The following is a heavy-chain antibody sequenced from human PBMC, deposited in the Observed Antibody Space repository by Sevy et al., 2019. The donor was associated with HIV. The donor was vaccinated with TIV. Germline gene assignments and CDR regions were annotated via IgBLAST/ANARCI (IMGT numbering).Heavy chain of an antibody. CDR1: GGSISSSNW. D-gene: IGHD3-10*01. Sequence: SETLSLTCAVSGGSISSSNWWSWVRQPPGKGLEWIGEIYHSGSTNYNPSLKSRVTISVDKSKNQFSLKLSSVTAADTAVYYCARDKMGGSGGDYNWFDPWGQGTLVTVSS. CDR3: ARDKMGGSGGDYNWFDP. CDR2: IYHSGST. V-gene: IGHV4-4*02. J-gene: IGHJ5*02.